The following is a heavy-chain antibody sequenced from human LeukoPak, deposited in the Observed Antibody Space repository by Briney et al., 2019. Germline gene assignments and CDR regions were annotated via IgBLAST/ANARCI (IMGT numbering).Heavy chain of an antibody. V-gene: IGHV4-59*01. CDR3: AGNDMDYSSSWWPFDY. CDR2: IHYSGST. D-gene: IGHD6-13*01. J-gene: IGHJ4*02. Sequence: SETLSLTCTVSGGSISNYYWSWIWQPPPKGMEWNGYIHYSGSTNYNPSLTSRVPISVDTSKTQFSLTLNPVTAADTAVYYCAGNDMDYSSSWWPFDYWGQGTLVTVSS. CDR1: GGSISNYY.